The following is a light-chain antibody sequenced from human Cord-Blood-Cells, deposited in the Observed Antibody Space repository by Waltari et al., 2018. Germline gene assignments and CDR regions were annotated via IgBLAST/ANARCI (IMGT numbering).Light chain of an antibody. CDR3: QQYNNWPRT. CDR1: QSVSSN. Sequence: IVMTQSPATLSVSPGERATLSCRASQSVSSNLAWYQQKPGQAPRLLIYGASTRATVIPARFSGSWSGTEFTLTISSLQSEDFAVYYCQQYNNWPRTFGQGTKVEIK. J-gene: IGKJ1*01. V-gene: IGKV3-15*01. CDR2: GAS.